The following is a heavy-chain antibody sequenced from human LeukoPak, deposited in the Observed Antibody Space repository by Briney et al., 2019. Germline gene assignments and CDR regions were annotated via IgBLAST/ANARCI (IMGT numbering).Heavy chain of an antibody. Sequence: SETLSLTCTVSGGSISSSSYYWGWIRQPPGKGLEWIGSIYYSGSTYYNPSLKSRVTISVDTSKNQFSLKLSSVTAADTAVYYWPRQIAHYYDSSGYRGEEPFDIWGKGKMVTVSS. D-gene: IGHD3-22*01. J-gene: IGHJ3*02. CDR2: IYYSGST. CDR3: PRQIAHYYDSSGYRGEEPFDI. CDR1: GGSISSSSYY. V-gene: IGHV4-39*01.